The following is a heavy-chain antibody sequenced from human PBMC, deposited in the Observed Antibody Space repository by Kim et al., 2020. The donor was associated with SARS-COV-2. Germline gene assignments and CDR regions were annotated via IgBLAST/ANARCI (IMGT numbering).Heavy chain of an antibody. CDR1: GYTFTSYY. D-gene: IGHD3-10*01. J-gene: IGHJ4*02. Sequence: ASVKVSCKASGYTFTSYYMHWVRQAPGQGLEWMGIINPSGGSTNFAQKFQGRVTMTRDTSTSTVYMELSSLRSEDTAVYYCARDSLFRGKYYYGSGSYVYWGQGTLVTVSS. CDR2: INPSGGST. V-gene: IGHV1-46*01. CDR3: ARDSLFRGKYYYGSGSYVY.